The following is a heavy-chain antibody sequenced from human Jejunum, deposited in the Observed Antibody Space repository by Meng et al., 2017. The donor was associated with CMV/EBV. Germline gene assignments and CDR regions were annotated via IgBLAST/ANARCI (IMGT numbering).Heavy chain of an antibody. CDR3: ARDVLGSCKGTSCYRLSP. CDR2: INPDGINT. D-gene: IGHD2-2*01. CDR1: FSSYW. Sequence: FSSYWMHWVRPVPGQGIVWVSHINPDGINTSHADSVGGRLTISRDNAKNTLYLQMNSLSAEDTGVYYCARDVLGSCKGTSCYRLSPWGQGTLVTVSS. J-gene: IGHJ5*02. V-gene: IGHV3-74*01.